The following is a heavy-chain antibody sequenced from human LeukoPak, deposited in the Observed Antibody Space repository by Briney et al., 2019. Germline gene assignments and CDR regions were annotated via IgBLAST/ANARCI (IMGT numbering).Heavy chain of an antibody. V-gene: IGHV3-7*01. J-gene: IGHJ5*02. CDR2: IKQDGSEK. CDR1: GFTFSSYW. Sequence: GGSLRLSCAASGFTFSSYWMSWVRQAPGKGLEWVANIKQDGSEKYYVDSVKGRFTISRDNAKNSLYLQMHSLRAEDTAVYYCARVVLRYSIIWFDPWGQGSLVTVSS. D-gene: IGHD3-9*01. CDR3: ARVVLRYSIIWFDP.